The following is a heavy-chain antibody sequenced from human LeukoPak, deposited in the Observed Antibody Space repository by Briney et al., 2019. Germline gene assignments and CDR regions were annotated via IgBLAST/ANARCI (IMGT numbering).Heavy chain of an antibody. J-gene: IGHJ4*02. CDR2: ISGSGGST. V-gene: IGHV3-23*01. D-gene: IGHD3-10*01. CDR1: GFTFSNYA. CDR3: AKGSTMVRGYYFDY. Sequence: GGSLRLSCAASGFTFSNYAMSWVRQAPGKGLEWVSAISGSGGSTYYADSVKGRFTISRDNSKNTLYLQMNSLRAEDTAVYYCAKGSTMVRGYYFDYWGQGTLVTVSS.